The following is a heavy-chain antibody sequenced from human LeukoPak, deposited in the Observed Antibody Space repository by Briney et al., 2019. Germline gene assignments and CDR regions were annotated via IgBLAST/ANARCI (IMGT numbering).Heavy chain of an antibody. V-gene: IGHV1-18*01. CDR1: GYTFTNYG. D-gene: IGHD3-10*01. Sequence: ASVKVSCKASGYTFTNYGIRWVRQAPGQGLEWMGWISAYSNSTNYAQKLQGRVTMTTDTSTSTVYMELRSLRSDDTAVYYCARAADDAQWFGEGDYWGQGTLVTVSS. CDR3: ARAADDAQWFGEGDY. CDR2: ISAYSNST. J-gene: IGHJ4*02.